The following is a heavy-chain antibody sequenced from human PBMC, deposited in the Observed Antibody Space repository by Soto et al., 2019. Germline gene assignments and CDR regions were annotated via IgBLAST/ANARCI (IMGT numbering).Heavy chain of an antibody. V-gene: IGHV2-70*11. CDR2: IDWDDDK. CDR3: ARIAPYSSGRLYFDY. J-gene: IGHJ4*02. CDR1: GFSLTTSGMF. D-gene: IGHD6-19*01. Sequence: SGPTLVNPTQTLTLTCTFSGFSLTTSGMFVNWIRQPPGKALEWLARIDWDDDKYYSTSLKTRLTISKDTSKNQVVLTMTNMDPVDTATFYCARIAPYSSGRLYFDYWGLGTLVTVSS.